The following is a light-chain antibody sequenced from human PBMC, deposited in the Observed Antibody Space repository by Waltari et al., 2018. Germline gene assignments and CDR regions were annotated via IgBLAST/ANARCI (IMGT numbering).Light chain of an antibody. Sequence: EIVLTQSPGTLSLSPGESATLSCGASQSVTPTYLAWYQQQPGQAPRLLIYGASSRATGIPDRFSGSGSGTDFTLTISRLEPEDFAVYYCQQYGSSLPLTFGGGTKVEIK. CDR1: QSVTPTY. V-gene: IGKV3-20*01. CDR3: QQYGSSLPLT. J-gene: IGKJ4*01. CDR2: GAS.